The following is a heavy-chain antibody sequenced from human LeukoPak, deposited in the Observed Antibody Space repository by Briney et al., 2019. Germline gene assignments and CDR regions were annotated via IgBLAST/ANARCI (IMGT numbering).Heavy chain of an antibody. Sequence: PSETLSLTCTVSGGSITNDYWNWIRQSSGKQLEWIGSIHYSGTINYSPSLKSRITISLDTSKNQFSLKLSSVTAADTAMYYCARDGSGFDVWGQGTKVTVSS. CDR1: GGSITNDY. V-gene: IGHV4-59*01. J-gene: IGHJ3*01. D-gene: IGHD2-2*03. CDR2: IHYSGTI. CDR3: ARDGSGFDV.